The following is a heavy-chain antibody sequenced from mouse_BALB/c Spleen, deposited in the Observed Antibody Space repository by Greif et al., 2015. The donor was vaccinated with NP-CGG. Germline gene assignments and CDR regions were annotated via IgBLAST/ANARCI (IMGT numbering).Heavy chain of an antibody. J-gene: IGHJ4*01. Sequence: VQLQQSGSVLVRPGASVKLSCKASGYTFTSSWMHWAKQRPGQGLEWIGEIHPNSGNTNYNEKFKGKATLTVDTSPSTAYVDLSSLTSEDSAVYYCARSSYDAMDYWGQGTSVTVSS. CDR3: ARSSYDAMDY. V-gene: IGHV1S130*01. D-gene: IGHD6-1*01. CDR1: GYTFTSSW. CDR2: IHPNSGNT.